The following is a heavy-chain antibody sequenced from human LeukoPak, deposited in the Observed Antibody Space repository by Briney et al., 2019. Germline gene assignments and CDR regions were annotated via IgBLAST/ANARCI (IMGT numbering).Heavy chain of an antibody. CDR1: GGSISSSSYY. CDR2: IYYSGST. CDR3: ARHEVVVVITTDNWFDP. Sequence: SETLSLTCTVSGGSISSSSYYWGWIRQPPGKGLEWIGSIYYSGSTYYNPSLKSRVTISVDTSKNQFSLKLSSVTAADTAVYYCARHEVVVVITTDNWFDPWGQGTLVTVSS. D-gene: IGHD3-22*01. J-gene: IGHJ5*02. V-gene: IGHV4-39*01.